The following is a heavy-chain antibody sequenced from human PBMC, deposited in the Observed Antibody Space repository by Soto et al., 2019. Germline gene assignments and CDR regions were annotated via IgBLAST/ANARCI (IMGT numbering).Heavy chain of an antibody. V-gene: IGHV3-33*01. CDR2: IWDDGSNK. Sequence: GVSLRLSCAVSVFTFSSYGMPGVRQAPGRGLEWAAVIWDDGSNKYYADSVKGRFTISRDNSKNTLYLQMNSLRAEDTAVYYCARDSSYHSSGYYTFGRYGMDVWGQGTKVTVSS. CDR3: ARDSSYHSSGYYTFGRYGMDV. D-gene: IGHD3-22*01. J-gene: IGHJ6*02. CDR1: VFTFSSYG.